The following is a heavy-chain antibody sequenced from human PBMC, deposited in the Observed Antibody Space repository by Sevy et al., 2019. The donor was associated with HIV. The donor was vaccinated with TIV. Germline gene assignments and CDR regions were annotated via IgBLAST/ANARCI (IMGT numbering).Heavy chain of an antibody. D-gene: IGHD3-22*01. Sequence: ASVMVSFKASGYTFTSYGISWVRQAPGQGLEWMGWISAYNGNTNYAQTLQGRVTMTTDTSTSTAYMELRSLRSDDTAVYYCARAYYYDSSGSRGYYFDYWGQGTLVTVSS. J-gene: IGHJ4*02. CDR3: ARAYYYDSSGSRGYYFDY. CDR2: ISAYNGNT. CDR1: GYTFTSYG. V-gene: IGHV1-18*01.